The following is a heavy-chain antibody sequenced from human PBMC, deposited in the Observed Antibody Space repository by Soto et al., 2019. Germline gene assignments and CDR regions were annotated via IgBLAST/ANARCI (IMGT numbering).Heavy chain of an antibody. J-gene: IGHJ4*02. CDR3: ASRSSYCRLTTCYEDYFDY. V-gene: IGHV4-39*01. CDR2: IYYSGST. Sequence: QLQLQESGPGLVKPSETLSLTCTVSGGSISSRSFYWGWIRQPPGMGLEWIGSIYYSGSTDYDPSLKSRLSISVDTSKNQFSLRLSSVTAADTAVYYCASRSSYCRLTTCYEDYFDYWGQGILVTVSS. CDR1: GGSISSRSFY. D-gene: IGHD2-2*01.